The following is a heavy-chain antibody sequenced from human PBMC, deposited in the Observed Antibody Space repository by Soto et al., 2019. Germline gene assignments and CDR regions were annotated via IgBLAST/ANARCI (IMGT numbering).Heavy chain of an antibody. Sequence: QVQLVESGGGVVQPGRSLRLSCAASGFTFSRYGMNWVRQAPGKGLEWVAVIWSDGSKKYYADSVRGRFTISRDNSKNTLYLQMDSLRAEDTAVYFCVRPYADYEEGFYWGQGTLVTVSS. CDR3: VRPYADYEEGFY. V-gene: IGHV3-33*01. J-gene: IGHJ4*02. CDR2: IWSDGSKK. D-gene: IGHD4-17*01. CDR1: GFTFSRYG.